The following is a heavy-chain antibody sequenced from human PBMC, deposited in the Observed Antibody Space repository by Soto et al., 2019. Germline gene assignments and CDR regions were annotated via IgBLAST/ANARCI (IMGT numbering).Heavy chain of an antibody. J-gene: IGHJ4*02. CDR3: ARDLGSGYDPGDY. V-gene: IGHV1-69*14. D-gene: IGHD5-12*01. CDR2: IIPIFGTT. Sequence: QVQVVQSGAEVKKPGSSVKVSCKTSGDIFSGYSISWVRQAPGQGLEWMGGIIPIFGTTNYAQRFHGRVTITADKSTSTVYMELYSLKSEDTAVYYCARDLGSGYDPGDYWGQGTLFTVSS. CDR1: GDIFSGYS.